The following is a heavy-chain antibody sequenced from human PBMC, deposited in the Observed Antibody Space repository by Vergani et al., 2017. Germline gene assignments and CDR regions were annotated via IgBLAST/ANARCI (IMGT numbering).Heavy chain of an antibody. Sequence: QVQLVESGGGVVQPGGSRRLSCAASGFSFSSYGMHWVRQAPGKGLEWVAFIQFDGSNQYYADSVKGRFTLSRDFSKNTLYLQMNSLRTDDTATYYCAKHFRGWGIDYWGQGTQVIVSS. J-gene: IGHJ4*02. V-gene: IGHV3-30*02. CDR1: GFSFSSYG. D-gene: IGHD3-16*01. CDR3: AKHFRGWGIDY. CDR2: IQFDGSNQ.